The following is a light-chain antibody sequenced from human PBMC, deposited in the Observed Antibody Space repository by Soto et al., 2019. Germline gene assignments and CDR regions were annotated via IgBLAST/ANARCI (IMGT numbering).Light chain of an antibody. J-gene: IGLJ1*01. CDR2: ENN. CDR3: QSYDSSLSGYV. Sequence: QSVLTQPPSVSAAPWQRVTISCTGSSSNIGAGYEAHWYQQVPGTAPKLLIYENNNRPSGVPDRFSGSKSGTSASLAITGLQAEDEAEYYCQSYDSSLSGYVFGTGTKLTVL. V-gene: IGLV1-40*01. CDR1: SSNIGAGYE.